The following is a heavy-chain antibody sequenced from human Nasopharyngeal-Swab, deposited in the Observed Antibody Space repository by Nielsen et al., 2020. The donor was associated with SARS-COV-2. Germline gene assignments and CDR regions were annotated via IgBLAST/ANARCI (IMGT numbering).Heavy chain of an antibody. D-gene: IGHD3-10*01. CDR3: ARGRLWFGELADY. Sequence: GESLKISCAASGFTFSSYWMHWVRQAPGKGLVWVSRINSDGSSTSYADSVKGRFTISRDNAKNTLYLQMSSLRAEDTAVYYCARGRLWFGELADYWGQGTLVTVSS. CDR1: GFTFSSYW. V-gene: IGHV3-74*01. CDR2: INSDGSST. J-gene: IGHJ4*02.